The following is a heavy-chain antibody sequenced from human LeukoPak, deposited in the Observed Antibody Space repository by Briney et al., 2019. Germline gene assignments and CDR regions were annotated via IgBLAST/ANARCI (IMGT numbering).Heavy chain of an antibody. Sequence: GGSLRLSCAASGFTFSSYAMSWVRQAPGKGLEWVSAISGSGGSTYYADSVKGRFTTSRDNSKNTLYLQMNSLRAEDTAIYYRGKKFGLPTTTERSLQYWGQGTLVTVSS. V-gene: IGHV3-23*01. CDR3: GKKFGLPTTTERSLQY. J-gene: IGHJ4*02. CDR1: GFTFSSYA. CDR2: ISGSGGST. D-gene: IGHD1-1*01.